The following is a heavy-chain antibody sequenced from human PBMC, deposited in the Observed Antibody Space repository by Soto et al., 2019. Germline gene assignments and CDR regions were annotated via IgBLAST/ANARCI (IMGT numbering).Heavy chain of an antibody. J-gene: IGHJ4*02. Sequence: EVQLVESGGGLVKPGGSLRLSCAASGFTFSTYSMNWVRQAPGQGLEWVSSISSSSNYIYYADSVKGRFTISRDNAKTSLYLQLNSLRADDAAVYYCARAHGSLTTVKPPDYRGQGTLVTVSS. D-gene: IGHD4-17*01. CDR3: ARAHGSLTTVKPPDY. V-gene: IGHV3-21*01. CDR1: GFTFSTYS. CDR2: ISSSSNYI.